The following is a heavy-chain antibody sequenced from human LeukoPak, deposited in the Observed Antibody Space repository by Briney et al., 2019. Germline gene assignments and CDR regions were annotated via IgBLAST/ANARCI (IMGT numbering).Heavy chain of an antibody. V-gene: IGHV3-21*01. D-gene: IGHD6-13*01. CDR3: AKLVEAAAGLFDY. CDR2: ISSSSSHI. Sequence: PGGSLRLSCAASGFTFSSYSMNWVRQAPGKGLAWVSSISSSSSHIYYADSVKGRFTISRDNAKNSLYLQMNSLRAEDTAVYYCAKLVEAAAGLFDYWGQGTLVTVSS. CDR1: GFTFSSYS. J-gene: IGHJ4*02.